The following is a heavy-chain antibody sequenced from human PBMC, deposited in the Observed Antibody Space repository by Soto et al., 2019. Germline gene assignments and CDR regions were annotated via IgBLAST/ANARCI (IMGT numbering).Heavy chain of an antibody. V-gene: IGHV3-30*18. J-gene: IGHJ4*02. Sequence: GGSLRLSCAASGFTFSSYGMHWVRQAPGKGLEWVAVISYDGSNKYYADSVKGRFTISRDNSKNTLYLQMNSLRAEDTAVYYCAKDPALTRSPDYYLDYWGQGTLVTVSS. D-gene: IGHD3-9*01. CDR2: ISYDGSNK. CDR1: GFTFSSYG. CDR3: AKDPALTRSPDYYLDY.